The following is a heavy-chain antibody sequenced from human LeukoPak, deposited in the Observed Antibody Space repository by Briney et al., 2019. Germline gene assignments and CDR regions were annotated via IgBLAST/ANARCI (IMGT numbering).Heavy chain of an antibody. CDR2: IWCGGSNK. J-gene: IGHJ4*02. CDR3: ARDSPYSAVAGTLDY. V-gene: IGHV3-33*01. CDR1: GFTFSSYG. Sequence: GGSLRLSCGACGFTFSSYGMHWVRQAPGKGLEWVAVIWCGGSNKYYADCVKGRFTISRDNSKNTLYLQMNSLRAEDTAVYYCARDSPYSAVAGTLDYWGQGTLVTVSS. D-gene: IGHD6-19*01.